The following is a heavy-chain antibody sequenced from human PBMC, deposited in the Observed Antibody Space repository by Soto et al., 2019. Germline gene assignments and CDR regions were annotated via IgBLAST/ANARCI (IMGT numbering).Heavy chain of an antibody. J-gene: IGHJ6*02. Sequence: EVQLVESGGGLVQPGGSLRLSCAASGFTFSSYDIHWVRQATGKGLEWVSAIGTAGDTYYPGSVKGRFTISRENAKNSLYLQMNSLRAGDTAVYYCARSGSYLDYYYGMDVWGQGTTVTVSS. CDR3: ARSGSYLDYYYGMDV. D-gene: IGHD1-26*01. V-gene: IGHV3-13*01. CDR2: IGTAGDT. CDR1: GFTFSSYD.